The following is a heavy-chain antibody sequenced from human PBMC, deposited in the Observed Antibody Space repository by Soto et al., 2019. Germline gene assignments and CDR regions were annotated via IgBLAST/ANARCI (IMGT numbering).Heavy chain of an antibody. Sequence: GGSLRLSCAASGFTFSSYSMNWVRQAPGKGLEWVSYISSSSTIYYADSVKGRFTISRDNAKNSLYLQMNSLRDEDTAVYYCARPEYSSSSYGMDVWGQGTKVTVSS. CDR3: ARPEYSSSSYGMDV. CDR2: ISSSSTI. D-gene: IGHD6-6*01. CDR1: GFTFSSYS. V-gene: IGHV3-48*02. J-gene: IGHJ6*02.